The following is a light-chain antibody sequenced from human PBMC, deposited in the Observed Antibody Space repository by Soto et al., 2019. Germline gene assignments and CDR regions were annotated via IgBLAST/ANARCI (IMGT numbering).Light chain of an antibody. CDR1: QSVSSSY. V-gene: IGKV3-20*01. Sequence: EIVLTQSPGTLSLSPEEGATLSCRASQSVSSSYLAWYQQKPGQAPRLLIYGASSRATGIPDRFSGGGSGTDFTLTISRLEPEDFAVYYCQLYDNSPWTFGQGTKVEIK. CDR3: QLYDNSPWT. J-gene: IGKJ1*01. CDR2: GAS.